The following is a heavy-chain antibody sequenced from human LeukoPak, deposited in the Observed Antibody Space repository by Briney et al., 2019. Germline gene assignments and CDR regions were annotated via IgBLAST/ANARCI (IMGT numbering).Heavy chain of an antibody. Sequence: SETLSLTCAVSGGSLSSNNWWGWVRQPPGKGLEWIGEIYHSGSPNYNPSLKSRVTISVDKSRNHFSLNLSSVTAADTAVYYCARDTTYSSSWYGDYYYGMDVWGQGTTVTVSS. CDR2: IYHSGSP. J-gene: IGHJ6*02. V-gene: IGHV4-4*02. CDR1: GGSLSSNNW. D-gene: IGHD6-13*01. CDR3: ARDTTYSSSWYGDYYYGMDV.